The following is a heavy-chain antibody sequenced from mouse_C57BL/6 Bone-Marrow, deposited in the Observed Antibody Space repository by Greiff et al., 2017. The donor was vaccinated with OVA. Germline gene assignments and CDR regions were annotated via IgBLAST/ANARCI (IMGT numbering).Heavy chain of an antibody. CDR1: GYTFTSYN. D-gene: IGHD1-1*01. J-gene: IGHJ2*01. Sequence: QSGAELVRPGASVKMSCKASGYTFTSYNMHWVKQTPRQGLEWIGAIYPGNGDTSYNQKFKGKATLTVDKSSSTAYMQLSSLTSEDSAVYFCALITTVVATENYFDYWGQGTTLTVSS. CDR2: IYPGNGDT. CDR3: ALITTVVATENYFDY. V-gene: IGHV1-12*01.